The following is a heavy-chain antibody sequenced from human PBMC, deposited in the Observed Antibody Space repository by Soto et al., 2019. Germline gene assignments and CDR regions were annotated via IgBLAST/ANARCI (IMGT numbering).Heavy chain of an antibody. Sequence: QVQLQESGPGLVKPSQTLSLTCTVSGGSFSSSDYYWSWIRQHPGKGLEWIGYIYYSGSAYYNPYLKSRVTITVDTSKNQFSLRVTSVTAADTAVYYCAEEVSPNSRGWYTVLVRWFDPWGQGNLVTVSS. J-gene: IGHJ5*02. D-gene: IGHD6-19*01. CDR3: AEEVSPNSRGWYTVLVRWFDP. CDR2: IYYSGSA. V-gene: IGHV4-31*03. CDR1: GGSFSSSDYY.